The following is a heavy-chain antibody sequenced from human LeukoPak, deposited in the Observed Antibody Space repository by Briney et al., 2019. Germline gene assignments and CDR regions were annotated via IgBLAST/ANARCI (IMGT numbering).Heavy chain of an antibody. CDR2: IIPIFGTA. J-gene: IGHJ4*02. Sequence: SVKVSCKASGGTFISYAISWVRQAPGQGLEWMGGIIPIFGTANYAQKFQGRVTITADESTSTAYMELSSLRSEDTAVYYCARESENMIGPHFDYWGQGTLVTVSS. D-gene: IGHD3-22*01. CDR3: ARESENMIGPHFDY. CDR1: GGTFISYA. V-gene: IGHV1-69*13.